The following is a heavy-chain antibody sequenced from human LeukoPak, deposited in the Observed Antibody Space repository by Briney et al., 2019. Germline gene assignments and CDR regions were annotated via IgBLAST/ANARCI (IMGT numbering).Heavy chain of an antibody. J-gene: IGHJ4*02. CDR1: GFMYSDYY. Sequence: PGGSLRLSCAASGFMYSDYYMTWIRQAPGKGLEWVSYISSSSGYTNYADSVKGRFTISRDNAKNSLYLQMNSLRAEDTAVYYCARVGDAYCGGDCYPDYWGQGTLVTVSS. D-gene: IGHD2-21*02. CDR2: ISSSSGYT. CDR3: ARVGDAYCGGDCYPDY. V-gene: IGHV3-11*05.